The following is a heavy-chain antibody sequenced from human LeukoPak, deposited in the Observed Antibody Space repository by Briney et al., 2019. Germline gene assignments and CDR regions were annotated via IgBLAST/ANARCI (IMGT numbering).Heavy chain of an antibody. CDR3: VRVRIASRYFDY. V-gene: IGHV3-74*01. CDR1: GFTLSSYW. J-gene: IGHJ4*02. CDR2: IDSDGSST. Sequence: QPGGSLRLSCAASGFTLSSYWMHWVRQAPGKGLVWVSRIDSDGSSTSYADSVKGRFTISRDDAENSLYLQMNSLRAEDSAVYYCVRVRIASRYFDYWGQGTLVTVSS. D-gene: IGHD2-15*01.